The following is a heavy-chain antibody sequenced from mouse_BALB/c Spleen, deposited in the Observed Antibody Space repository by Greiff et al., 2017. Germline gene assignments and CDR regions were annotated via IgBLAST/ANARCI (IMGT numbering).Heavy chain of an antibody. CDR1: GYTFTSYW. V-gene: IGHV1-7*01. Sequence: QVQLQQSGAELAKPGASVKMSCKASGYTFTSYWMHWVKQRPGQGLEWIGYINPSTGYTEYNQKFKDKATLTADKSSSTAYMQLSSLTSEDSAVYYWANLVYDGYYSYAIDYWGQGTSGTVSS. J-gene: IGHJ4*01. CDR2: INPSTGYT. CDR3: ANLVYDGYYSYAIDY. D-gene: IGHD2-3*01.